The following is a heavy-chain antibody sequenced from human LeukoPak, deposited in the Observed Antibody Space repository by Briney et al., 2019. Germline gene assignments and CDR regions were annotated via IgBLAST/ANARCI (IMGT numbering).Heavy chain of an antibody. CDR1: GFPFTTYA. Sequence: PGGSLRLSCAASGFPFTTYAMSWVRQAPGKGLEWVSAISGRGGRTYYADSVKGRFTISRDNSKNTLFLQMHSLRAEDTAVYYCAKGGFSYGYVWYFDLWGRGTLVTVSS. V-gene: IGHV3-23*01. CDR3: AKGGFSYGYVWYFDL. D-gene: IGHD5-18*01. J-gene: IGHJ2*01. CDR2: ISGRGGRT.